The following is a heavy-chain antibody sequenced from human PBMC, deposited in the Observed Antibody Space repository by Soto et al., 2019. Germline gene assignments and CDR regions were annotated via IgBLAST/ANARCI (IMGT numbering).Heavy chain of an antibody. Sequence: SETLSLTCTVSGGSISRSSHYWGWIRQPPGTGLEWIGSSYDSGSTDYNPSLKSRVTISVDTSNNQFSLKLSSVTAADTAVYYCARRNYYYYYMDVWGKGTTVTVSS. CDR3: ARRNYYYYYMDV. CDR2: SYDSGST. CDR1: GGSISRSSHY. V-gene: IGHV4-39*01. J-gene: IGHJ6*03.